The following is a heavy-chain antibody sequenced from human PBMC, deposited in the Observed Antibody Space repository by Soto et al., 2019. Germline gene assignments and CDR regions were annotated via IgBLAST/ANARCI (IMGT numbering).Heavy chain of an antibody. Sequence: GGSLRLSCAASGFTFSSYWMHWVRQAPGKGLVWVSRINSDGSSTSYADSVKGRFTISRDNAKNTLYLQMNSLRAEDTAVYYCARITTYYDFWSGYRTDYYYYYMDVWGKGTTVTVSS. CDR2: INSDGSST. CDR1: GFTFSSYW. D-gene: IGHD3-3*01. V-gene: IGHV3-74*01. CDR3: ARITTYYDFWSGYRTDYYYYYMDV. J-gene: IGHJ6*03.